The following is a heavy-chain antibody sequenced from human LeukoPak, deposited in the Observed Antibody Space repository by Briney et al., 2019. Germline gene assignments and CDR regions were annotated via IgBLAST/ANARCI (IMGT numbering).Heavy chain of an antibody. V-gene: IGHV3-23*01. CDR1: GFTFSSYA. CDR2: ISGSSSTI. J-gene: IGHJ4*02. Sequence: GGSLRLSCAASGFTFSSYAMSWVRQAPGKGLEWVSAISGSSSTIYYADSVKGRFTISRDNARNSLYLQMNSLRAEDTAVYYCARDSIAAFDYWGQGTLVTVSS. D-gene: IGHD6-6*01. CDR3: ARDSIAAFDY.